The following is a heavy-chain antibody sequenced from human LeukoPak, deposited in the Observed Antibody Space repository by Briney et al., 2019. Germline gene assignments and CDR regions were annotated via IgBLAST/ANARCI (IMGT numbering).Heavy chain of an antibody. CDR2: INHSGST. CDR3: ARLKRPNRGSYIYYYYMDV. Sequence: SETLSPTCAVYGGSFSGYYWSWIRQPPGKGLEWIGEINHSGSTNYNPSLKSRVTISVDTSKNQFSLKLSSVTAADTAVYYCARLKRPNRGSYIYYYYMDVWGKGTTVTVSS. V-gene: IGHV4-34*01. CDR1: GGSFSGYY. D-gene: IGHD1-26*01. J-gene: IGHJ6*03.